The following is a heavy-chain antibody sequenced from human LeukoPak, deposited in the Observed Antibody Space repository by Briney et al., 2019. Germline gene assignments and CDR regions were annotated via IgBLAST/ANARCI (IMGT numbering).Heavy chain of an antibody. CDR1: GDPFSNYY. D-gene: IGHD5-18*01. V-gene: IGHV4-4*07. Sequence: SETLSLTCNVSGDPFSNYYWSWIRQPAGRGLEWIGRIYGSGGSNYNPSLKSRVSISVDKSKNRFSLNLTSVTAADTAVYYCAREAETYSSGFYYDQWGQGTLVTVSS. J-gene: IGHJ4*02. CDR3: AREAETYSSGFYYDQ. CDR2: IYGSGGS.